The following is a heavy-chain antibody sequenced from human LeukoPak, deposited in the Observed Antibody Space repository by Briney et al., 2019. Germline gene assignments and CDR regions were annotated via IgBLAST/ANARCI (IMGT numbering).Heavy chain of an antibody. D-gene: IGHD4-11*01. CDR2: ISGDGGST. J-gene: IGHJ4*02. V-gene: IGHV3-43*02. Sequence: PGGSLRLSCAASGFTFDDYAMHWVRQAPGKGLGWVSLISGDGGSTYYADSVKGRFTISRDNSKNSLYLQMNSLRTEDTALYYCAKDLGDYSNYVPYGGAFDYWGQGTLVTVSS. CDR1: GFTFDDYA. CDR3: AKDLGDYSNYVPYGGAFDY.